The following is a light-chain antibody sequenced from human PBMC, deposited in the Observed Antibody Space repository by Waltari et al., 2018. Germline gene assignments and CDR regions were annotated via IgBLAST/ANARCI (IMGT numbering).Light chain of an antibody. J-gene: IGKJ2*01. V-gene: IGKV3-15*01. Sequence: EIVMTQSPATLFVSPGERATLSCRANQSISSNLAWYQQKPGQAPRLLMYGAATRATAIPARFSGSGSGTEFALTISSLQSEDAAVYYCQQYQNWPQTFGQGTKLQIK. CDR3: QQYQNWPQT. CDR1: QSISSN. CDR2: GAA.